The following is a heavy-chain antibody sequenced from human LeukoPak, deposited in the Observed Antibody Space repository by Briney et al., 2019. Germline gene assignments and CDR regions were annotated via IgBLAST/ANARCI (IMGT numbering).Heavy chain of an antibody. Sequence: KPSETLSLTCTVSGGSISSGSYDWSWIREPAGKGLEWIGRIYTSGSTNYNPSLKSRVTISVDTSKNQFSLKLSSVTAADTAVYYCARGQVGATASFDHWGQGTLVTVSS. CDR1: GGSISSGSYD. CDR2: IYTSGST. J-gene: IGHJ4*02. CDR3: ARGQVGATASFDH. D-gene: IGHD1-26*01. V-gene: IGHV4-61*02.